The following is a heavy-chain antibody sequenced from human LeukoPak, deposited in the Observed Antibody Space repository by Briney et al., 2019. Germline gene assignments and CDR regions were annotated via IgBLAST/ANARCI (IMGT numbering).Heavy chain of an antibody. Sequence: GGSRRLSCAASGFTFSSYWMHWVRQAPGRGLVWVSRTNSDGSITSYADSVKGRFTISRDNAKNTLYLQMNSLRAEDTSVYYCARDRNTGSSYENLFEYWGQGSLVSVSS. J-gene: IGHJ4*02. V-gene: IGHV3-74*01. CDR3: ARDRNTGSSYENLFEY. CDR1: GFTFSSYW. D-gene: IGHD1-26*01. CDR2: TNSDGSIT.